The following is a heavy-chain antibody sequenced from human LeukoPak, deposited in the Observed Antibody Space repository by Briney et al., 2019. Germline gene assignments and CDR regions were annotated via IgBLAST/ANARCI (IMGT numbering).Heavy chain of an antibody. Sequence: ASVKVSCKASGYTFTGYYMHWARQAPGQGLEWMGWINPNSGGTNYAQKFQGRVTMTRDTSISTAYMELSGLRSDDTAVYYCARSLDSGYDLCYWGQGTLVTVSS. J-gene: IGHJ4*02. CDR1: GYTFTGYY. CDR2: INPNSGGT. CDR3: ARSLDSGYDLCY. D-gene: IGHD5-12*01. V-gene: IGHV1-2*02.